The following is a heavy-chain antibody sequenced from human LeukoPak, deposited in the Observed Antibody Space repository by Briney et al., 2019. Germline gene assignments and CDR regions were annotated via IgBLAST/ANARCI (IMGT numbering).Heavy chain of an antibody. V-gene: IGHV4-61*05. D-gene: IGHD6-13*01. CDR1: GGSISSSSNY. CDR2: IYYSGST. Sequence: SETLSLTCTVSGGSISSSSNYWGWIRQPPGKGLEWIGYIYYSGSTNYNPSLKSRVTISVDTSKNQFSLKLNSVTAADTAVYYCARDHSSSSEDYWGQGTLVTVSS. CDR3: ARDHSSSSEDY. J-gene: IGHJ4*02.